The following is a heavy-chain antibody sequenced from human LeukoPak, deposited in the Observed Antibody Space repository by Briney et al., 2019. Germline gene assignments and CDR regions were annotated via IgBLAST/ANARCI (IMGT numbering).Heavy chain of an antibody. D-gene: IGHD5-18*01. V-gene: IGHV4-59*01. J-gene: IGHJ4*02. CDR3: ARHHRRGYSYFDY. CDR2: IYYSGST. CDR1: GGSISSYY. Sequence: KTSETLSLTCTVSGGSISSYYWSWIRQPPGEGLEWIGYIYYSGSTNYNPSLKSRVTISVDTSKNQFSLKLSSVTAADTAVYYCARHHRRGYSYFDYWGQGTLVTVSS.